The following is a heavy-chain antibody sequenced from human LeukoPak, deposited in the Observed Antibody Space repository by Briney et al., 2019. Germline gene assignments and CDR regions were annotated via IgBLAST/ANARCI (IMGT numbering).Heavy chain of an antibody. D-gene: IGHD4-17*01. V-gene: IGHV3-30-3*01. CDR1: GFTFSSYA. CDR3: AREHGDYGMDV. CDR2: ISYDGSNK. J-gene: IGHJ6*02. Sequence: PGGSLRLSCAASGFTFSSYAMSWVRQAPGKGLEWVAVISYDGSNKYYADSVKGRFTISRDNSKNTLYLQMNSLRAEDTAVYYCAREHGDYGMDVWGQGTTVTVSS.